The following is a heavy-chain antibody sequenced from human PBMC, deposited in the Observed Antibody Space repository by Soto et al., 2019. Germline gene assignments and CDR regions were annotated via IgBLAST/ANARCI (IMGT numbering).Heavy chain of an antibody. Sequence: SETLSLTCTVSGDSVSSSNYYWGWIRQPPGKGLEWIGSIYYGGSTFYNPSLKSRVTISVDTSKNQFSLRLSSVTAADTAVYYGSKTDYYYYGMDVWGQGTTVTVSS. J-gene: IGHJ6*02. V-gene: IGHV4-39*01. CDR2: IYYGGST. CDR1: GDSVSSSNYY. CDR3: SKTDYYYYGMDV.